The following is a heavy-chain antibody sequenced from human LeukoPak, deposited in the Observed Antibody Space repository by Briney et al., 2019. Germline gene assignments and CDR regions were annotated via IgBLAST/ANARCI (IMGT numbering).Heavy chain of an antibody. CDR2: IYSGGDT. V-gene: IGHV3-66*01. J-gene: IGHJ4*02. Sequence: GGSLRLSCAASGFTVSSNYMGWVRQAPRKGLEWVSVIYSGGDTYYADSVKGRFTISRDNSKNMIYLEMSSLKAEDTAVYYCAKERSLEIAVAGTIFDYWGQGTLVTVSS. CDR3: AKERSLEIAVAGTIFDY. CDR1: GFTVSSNY. D-gene: IGHD6-19*01.